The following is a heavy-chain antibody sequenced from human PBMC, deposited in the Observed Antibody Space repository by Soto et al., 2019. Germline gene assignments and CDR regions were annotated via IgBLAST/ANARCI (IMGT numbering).Heavy chain of an antibody. CDR1: GFTFSSYG. CDR2: ISYDGSNK. CDR3: ALVTYTSFDY. D-gene: IGHD2-2*02. V-gene: IGHV3-30*03. Sequence: QVQLVESGGGVVQPGRSLRLSCAASGFTFSSYGMHWVRQAPGKGLEWVAVISYDGSNKYYADSVKGRFTISRDNSKNTLYLQMNSLRAEEKAVYYCALVTYTSFDYWGQGTLVNVSS. J-gene: IGHJ4*02.